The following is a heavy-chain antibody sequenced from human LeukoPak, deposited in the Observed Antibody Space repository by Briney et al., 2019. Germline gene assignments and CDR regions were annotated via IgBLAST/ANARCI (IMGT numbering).Heavy chain of an antibody. V-gene: IGHV3-7*01. CDR1: GFTFSSYW. CDR2: IKQDGSEK. D-gene: IGHD3-22*01. CDR3: VRNGGRIVYSDTRGYSDY. J-gene: IGHJ4*02. Sequence: PGGSLRLSCAASGFTFSSYWMSWVRQAPGKGLEWVANIKQDGSEKYYVDSVKGRFTISRDNAKNSLYLQMNSLRAEDTAVYYCVRNGGRIVYSDTRGYSDYWGQGTLVTVSS.